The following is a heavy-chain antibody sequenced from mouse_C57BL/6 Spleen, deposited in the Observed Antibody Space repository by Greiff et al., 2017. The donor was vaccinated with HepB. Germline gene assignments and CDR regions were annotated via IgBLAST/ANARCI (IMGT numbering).Heavy chain of an antibody. V-gene: IGHV1-26*01. CDR3: AREGDYYGSSYYYFDY. Sequence: VQLQQSGPELVKPGASVKISCKASGYTFTDYYMNWVKQSHGKSLEWIGDINPNNGGTSYNQKFKGKATLTVDKSSSTAYMELRSLTSEDSAVYYCAREGDYYGSSYYYFDYWGQGTTLTVSS. J-gene: IGHJ2*01. D-gene: IGHD1-1*01. CDR1: GYTFTDYY. CDR2: INPNNGGT.